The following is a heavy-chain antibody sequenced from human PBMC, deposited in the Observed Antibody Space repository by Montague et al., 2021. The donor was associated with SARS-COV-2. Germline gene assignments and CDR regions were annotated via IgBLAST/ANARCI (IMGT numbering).Heavy chain of an antibody. CDR3: TRQTDICHDY. CDR1: GINLRDSH. J-gene: IGHJ4*01. CDR2: IRRRTNNYAT. V-gene: IGHV3-73*01. Sequence: SLRLSCAASGINLRDSHIHWVRQAPGKGLEWVGHIRRRTNNYATVYKESVKGRFTISRDDSENMAYLQMNSLKIEDTAVYYCTRQTDICHDYWGHGTLVTVSS.